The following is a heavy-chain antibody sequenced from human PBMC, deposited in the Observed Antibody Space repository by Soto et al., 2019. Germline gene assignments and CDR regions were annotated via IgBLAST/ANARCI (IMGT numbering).Heavy chain of an antibody. Sequence: EVQLVESGGVVVQPGGSLRLSCAASGFTFDDYTMHWVRQAPGKGLEWVSLISWDGGSTYYADSVKGRFTISRDNSKNSLYLQMNSLRTEDTALYYCAKDIHPYCGGDCSGGMDVWGQGTTVTVSS. CDR2: ISWDGGST. CDR3: AKDIHPYCGGDCSGGMDV. CDR1: GFTFDDYT. J-gene: IGHJ6*02. D-gene: IGHD2-21*02. V-gene: IGHV3-43*01.